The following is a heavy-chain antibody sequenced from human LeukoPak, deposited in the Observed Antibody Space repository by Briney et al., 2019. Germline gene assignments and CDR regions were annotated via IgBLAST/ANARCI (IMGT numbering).Heavy chain of an antibody. Sequence: SETLSLTCTVSGGSISSSSYYWGWIRQPPGKGLEWIGSIYYSGSTYYNPSLKSRVTISVDTSKNQFSLKLSSVTAADTAVYYCASSGYSSGWYDLDYWGRGTLVTVSS. J-gene: IGHJ4*02. CDR3: ASSGYSSGWYDLDY. D-gene: IGHD6-19*01. CDR2: IYYSGST. CDR1: GGSISSSSYY. V-gene: IGHV4-39*07.